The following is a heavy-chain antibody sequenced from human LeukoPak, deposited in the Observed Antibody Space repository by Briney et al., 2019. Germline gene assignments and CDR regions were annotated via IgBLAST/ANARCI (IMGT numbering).Heavy chain of an antibody. D-gene: IGHD2-21*01. J-gene: IGHJ3*01. CDR1: GLTFSNVW. CDR3: ASFRDTDN. V-gene: IGHV3-74*01. Sequence: LAGGSLRLSCEVSGLTFSNVWMHWVRQTPGQGLVWVCRINTAGSTVYADPVKGRSTISRDNAKNMVYLQMNSLRTEDTAVYYCASFRDTDNWGRGTMVTVSS. CDR2: INTAGST.